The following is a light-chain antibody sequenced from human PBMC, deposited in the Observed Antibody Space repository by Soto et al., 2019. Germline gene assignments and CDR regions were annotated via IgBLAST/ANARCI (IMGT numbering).Light chain of an antibody. J-gene: IGKJ4*01. V-gene: IGKV3-20*01. Sequence: EVVLRQSPGTLSLSPGERATISCRASQSVSSSYLALYQKKPSQAPSLLYYGATSRAAVIPDCFSSSWSTTFFTLTISLLHHEYFAFYCCQHYGNSLTFGEGTKVDIK. CDR1: QSVSSSY. CDR2: GAT. CDR3: QHYGNSLT.